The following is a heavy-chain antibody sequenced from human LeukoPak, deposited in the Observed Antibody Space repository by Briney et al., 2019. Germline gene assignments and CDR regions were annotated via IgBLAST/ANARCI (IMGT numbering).Heavy chain of an antibody. Sequence: GGSLRLACAASGFIFRNYAMSWVRQAPGKGLEWVSAITGSGDTTYYADSVKGRFTISRDNSKNTLYVEMNTLRAEDTAVYYCAKWGDYDILTGYYVPDFWGQGTLVTVSS. J-gene: IGHJ4*02. D-gene: IGHD3-9*01. CDR2: ITGSGDTT. CDR3: AKWGDYDILTGYYVPDF. CDR1: GFIFRNYA. V-gene: IGHV3-23*01.